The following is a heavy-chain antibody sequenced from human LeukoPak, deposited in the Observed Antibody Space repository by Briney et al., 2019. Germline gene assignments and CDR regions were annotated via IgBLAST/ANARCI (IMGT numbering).Heavy chain of an antibody. CDR2: ISWNSGSI. CDR1: GFTFDDYA. V-gene: IGHV3-9*01. CDR3: AKDIVVVPAAEGYFDY. J-gene: IGHJ4*02. D-gene: IGHD2-2*01. Sequence: GGSLRLSCAASGFTFDDYAVHWVRQAPGKGLEWVSGISWNSGSIGYADSVKGRFTISRDNAKNSLYLQMNSLRAEDTALYYCAKDIVVVPAAEGYFDYWGQGTLVTVSS.